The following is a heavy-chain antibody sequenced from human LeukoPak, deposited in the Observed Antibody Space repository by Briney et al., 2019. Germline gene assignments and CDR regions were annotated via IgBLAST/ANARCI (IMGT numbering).Heavy chain of an antibody. J-gene: IGHJ4*02. Sequence: ASVTVSCKVSGYTLTELSMHWVRQAPGKGLEWMGGFDPEDGETIYAQKFQGRVTMTEDTSTDTAYMELSSLRSEDTAVYYCATVTAAAGRAGDYWGQGTLVTVSS. V-gene: IGHV1-24*01. CDR3: ATVTAAAGRAGDY. D-gene: IGHD6-13*01. CDR1: GYTLTELS. CDR2: FDPEDGET.